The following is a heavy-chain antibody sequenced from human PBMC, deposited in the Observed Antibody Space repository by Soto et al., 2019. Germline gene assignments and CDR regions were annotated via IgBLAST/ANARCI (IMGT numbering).Heavy chain of an antibody. CDR3: ARGAPNTSGWLIDLDY. Sequence: SETLSLTCTVSGGSISSYYWSWIREPPGKGLEWIGYIYYSGSTNYNPSLKSRVTISVDTSKNQFSLNLRSVTAADTAVYYCARGAPNTSGWLIDLDYWAQGNLVTVSS. J-gene: IGHJ4*02. V-gene: IGHV4-59*01. D-gene: IGHD6-19*01. CDR1: GGSISSYY. CDR2: IYYSGST.